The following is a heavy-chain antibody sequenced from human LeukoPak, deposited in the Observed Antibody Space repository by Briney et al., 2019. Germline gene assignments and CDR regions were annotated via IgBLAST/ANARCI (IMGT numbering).Heavy chain of an antibody. CDR2: IYTSGSS. CDR1: GCSISSYY. D-gene: IGHD2-2*01. Sequence: PSETLSLTCTVSGCSISSYYWSWIRQPPGKGLEWIGYIYTSGSSNYNPSLKSRVTISVDTSKNQFSLKLSSVTAADTAVYYCARLSVVVPAAQPKDYYYYYMDVWGKGTTVTVSS. J-gene: IGHJ6*03. CDR3: ARLSVVVPAAQPKDYYYYYMDV. V-gene: IGHV4-4*09.